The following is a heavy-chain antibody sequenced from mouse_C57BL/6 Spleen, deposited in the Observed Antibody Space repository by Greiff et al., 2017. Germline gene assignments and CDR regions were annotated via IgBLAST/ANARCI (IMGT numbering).Heavy chain of an antibody. CDR3: ARSLREGNYVGEAY. CDR1: GYTFTDYN. D-gene: IGHD2-1*01. Sequence: VQLKESGPELVKPGASVKMSCKASGYTFTDYNMHWVKQSHGKSLEWIGYINPNNGGTSYNQKFKGKATLTVNKSSSTAYMELRSLTSEDSAVYYCARSLREGNYVGEAYWGQGTLVTVSA. V-gene: IGHV1-22*01. J-gene: IGHJ3*01. CDR2: INPNNGGT.